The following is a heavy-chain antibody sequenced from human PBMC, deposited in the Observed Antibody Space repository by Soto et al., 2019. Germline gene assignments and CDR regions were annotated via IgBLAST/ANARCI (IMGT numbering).Heavy chain of an antibody. V-gene: IGHV4-30-4*01. CDR1: GGSISSGDYY. D-gene: IGHD2-21*01. CDR3: ARDEGFMARNSKGDAAFDI. CDR2: IYYSGST. Sequence: QVQLQESGPGLVKPSQTLSLTCTVSGGSISSGDYYWSWIRQPPGKGLEWIGYIYYSGSTYYNPSLKSRVTISVDTSKDQFSLKLSSVTAADTAVYYCARDEGFMARNSKGDAAFDIWGQGTMVTVSS. J-gene: IGHJ3*02.